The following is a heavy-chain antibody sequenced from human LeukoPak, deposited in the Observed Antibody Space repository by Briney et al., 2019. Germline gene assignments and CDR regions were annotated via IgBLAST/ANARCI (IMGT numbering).Heavy chain of an antibody. CDR3: ARGRDSSWYFLDY. V-gene: IGHV3-11*01. Sequence: GGSLRLSCAASGFTFSDYYMSWIRQAPGKGLEWVSYISSSGSTIYYADSVKGRFTISRDNAKNSLYLQMNNLRAEDTAVYYCARGRDSSWYFLDYWGQGTLVTVSS. J-gene: IGHJ4*02. CDR2: ISSSGSTI. CDR1: GFTFSDYY. D-gene: IGHD6-13*01.